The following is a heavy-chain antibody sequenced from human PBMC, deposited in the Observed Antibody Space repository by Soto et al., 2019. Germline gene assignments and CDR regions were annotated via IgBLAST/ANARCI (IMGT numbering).Heavy chain of an antibody. CDR3: AKDYVSSGYCWVVDY. CDR1: AFTFSSYA. V-gene: IGHV3-23*01. D-gene: IGHD3-22*01. CDR2: ISGSGGST. Sequence: PGGSLRLSCAASAFTFSSYAMSWVRKAPRKGLEWVSAISGSGGSTYYADSVKGRFTISRDNSKNTLYLQMNSLRAEDTAVYYCAKDYVSSGYCWVVDYWVQGTLVIVSS. J-gene: IGHJ4*02.